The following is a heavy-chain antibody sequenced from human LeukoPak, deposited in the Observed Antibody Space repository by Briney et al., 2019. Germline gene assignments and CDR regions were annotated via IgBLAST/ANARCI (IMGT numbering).Heavy chain of an antibody. V-gene: IGHV3-30-3*01. D-gene: IGHD3-22*01. CDR1: GFTFSSYA. J-gene: IGHJ3*02. CDR3: ARPYYYDSSGYYSNDAFDI. CDR2: ISYDGSNK. Sequence: GGSLRLSCAASGFTFSSYAMHWVRQAPGKGLEWVAVISYDGSNKYYADSVKGRFTISRDNSKNTLYLQMNSLRAEDTAVYYCARPYYYDSSGYYSNDAFDIWGQGTMVTVSS.